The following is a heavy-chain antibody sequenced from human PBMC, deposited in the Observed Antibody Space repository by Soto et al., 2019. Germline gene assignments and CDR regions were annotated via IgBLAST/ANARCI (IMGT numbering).Heavy chain of an antibody. V-gene: IGHV3-30-3*01. CDR1: GFTFSSYA. Sequence: GGSLRLSCAASGFTFSSYAMHWVRQAPGKGLEWVAVISYDGSNKYYADSVKGRFTISRGNSKNTLYLQMNSLRAEDTAVYYCARDSELGITIFGVVSLDYYGMDVWGQGTTVTVSS. CDR2: ISYDGSNK. D-gene: IGHD3-3*01. CDR3: ARDSELGITIFGVVSLDYYGMDV. J-gene: IGHJ6*02.